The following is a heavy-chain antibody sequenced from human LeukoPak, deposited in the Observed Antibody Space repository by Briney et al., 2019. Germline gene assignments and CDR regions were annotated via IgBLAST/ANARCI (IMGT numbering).Heavy chain of an antibody. J-gene: IGHJ3*02. CDR3: ARGHYEPAFDI. CDR1: GGSISSGSYY. CDR2: IYTSGST. D-gene: IGHD4-17*01. V-gene: IGHV4-61*02. Sequence: PSETLSLTCTVSGGSISSGSYYWSWIRQPAGKGLEWIGRIYTSGSTNYNPSLKSRVTISVDTSKNQSSLKLSSVTAADTAVYYCARGHYEPAFDIWGQGTMVTVSS.